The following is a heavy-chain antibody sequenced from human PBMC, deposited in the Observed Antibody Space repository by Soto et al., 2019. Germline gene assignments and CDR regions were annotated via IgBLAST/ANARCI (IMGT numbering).Heavy chain of an antibody. V-gene: IGHV4-59*01. CDR1: GGSISSYY. CDR3: ARVGDIAAADPYNWFDP. J-gene: IGHJ5*02. Sequence: QVQLQESGPGLVKPSETLSLTCTVSGGSISSYYWSWIRQPPGKGLEWIGYIYYSGSTNYNPSLKSRVTISVDTSKNQFSLKLSSVTAADTAVYYCARVGDIAAADPYNWFDPWGQGTLVTVSS. D-gene: IGHD6-13*01. CDR2: IYYSGST.